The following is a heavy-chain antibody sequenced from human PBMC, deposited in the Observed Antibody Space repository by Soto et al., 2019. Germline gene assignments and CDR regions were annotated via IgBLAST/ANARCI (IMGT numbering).Heavy chain of an antibody. CDR1: GFTFSSYW. J-gene: IGHJ6*03. CDR2: IKQDGSEK. V-gene: IGHV3-7*04. Sequence: EVHLVESGGGLVQRGGSLRLSCAASGFTFSSYWMSWVRQAPGKGLEWVANIKQDGSEKYYVDSVKGRFTISRDNAKNSLYLQMNSLRAEDTAVYYCARGETNYYYYNMDVWGKGTTVTVSS. D-gene: IGHD2-8*01. CDR3: ARGETNYYYYNMDV.